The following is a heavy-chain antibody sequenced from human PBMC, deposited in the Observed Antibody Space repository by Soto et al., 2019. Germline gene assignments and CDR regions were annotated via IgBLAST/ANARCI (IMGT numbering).Heavy chain of an antibody. CDR2: INTNTGNP. V-gene: IGHV7-4-1*01. Sequence: ASVKVSCKASGYTFTSYAMNWVRQAPGQGLERMGWINTNTGNPTYAQGFTGRFVFSLDTSVSTAYLQICSLKAEDTAVYYCARDNDNNWFDPWGQGTLVTVSS. CDR3: ARDNDNNWFDP. J-gene: IGHJ5*02. CDR1: GYTFTSYA. D-gene: IGHD2-8*01.